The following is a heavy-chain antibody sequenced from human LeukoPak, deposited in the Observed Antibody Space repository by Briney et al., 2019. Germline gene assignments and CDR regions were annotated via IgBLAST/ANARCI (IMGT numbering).Heavy chain of an antibody. Sequence: PGRSLRLSRAASGFTFSSYGMHWVRQAPGKGLEWVAVIWYDGSNKYYADSVKGRFTISRDNSKNTLYLQMNSLRAEDTAVYYCVRDWELGPWFDPWGQGTLGTLSS. J-gene: IGHJ5*02. D-gene: IGHD1-26*01. V-gene: IGHV3-33*01. CDR1: GFTFSSYG. CDR3: VRDWELGPWFDP. CDR2: IWYDGSNK.